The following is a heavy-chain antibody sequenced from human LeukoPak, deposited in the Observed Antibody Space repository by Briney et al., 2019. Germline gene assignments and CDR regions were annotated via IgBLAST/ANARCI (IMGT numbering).Heavy chain of an antibody. CDR2: ISGSGGST. CDR1: GFTFSSYA. J-gene: IGHJ4*02. CDR3: AKDPLSSRLLWFGELPNY. V-gene: IGHV3-23*01. D-gene: IGHD3-10*01. Sequence: GGSLRLSCAASGFTFSSYAMSWVRQAPGKGLEWVSAISGSGGSTYYADSVKGRFTISRDNSKNTLYLQMNGLRAEDTAVYYCAKDPLSSRLLWFGELPNYWGQGTLVTVSS.